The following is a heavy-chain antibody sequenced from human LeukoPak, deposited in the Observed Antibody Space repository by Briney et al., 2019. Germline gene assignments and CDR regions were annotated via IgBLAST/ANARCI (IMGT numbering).Heavy chain of an antibody. J-gene: IGHJ4*02. CDR3: ARAAGGYSTSRFDY. CDR2: ISYDGSNK. D-gene: IGHD5-12*01. Sequence: GGSLRLSCAASGFTFSSYAMHWVRQAPGKGLEWVAVISYDGSNKYYADSVKGRFTISRDNSKNTLYLQVNSLRAEDTAVYYCARAAGGYSTSRFDYWGQGTLVTVSS. CDR1: GFTFSSYA. V-gene: IGHV3-30-3*01.